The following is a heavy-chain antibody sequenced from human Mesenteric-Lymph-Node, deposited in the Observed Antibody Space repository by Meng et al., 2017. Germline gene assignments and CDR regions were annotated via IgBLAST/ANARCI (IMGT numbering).Heavy chain of an antibody. J-gene: IGHJ4*02. CDR1: GGSISSSSYY. CDR3: ARESRITMIVVPSAFDY. Sequence: GSLRLSCTVSGGSISSSSYYWGWIRQPPGKGLEWIGSIYYSGSTYYNPSLKSRVTISVDTSKNQFSLKLSSVTAADTAVYYCARESRITMIVVPSAFDYWGQGTLVTVSS. D-gene: IGHD3-22*01. V-gene: IGHV4-39*07. CDR2: IYYSGST.